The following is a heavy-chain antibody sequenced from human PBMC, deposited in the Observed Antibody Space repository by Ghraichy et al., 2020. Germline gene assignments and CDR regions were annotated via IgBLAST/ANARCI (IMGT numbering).Heavy chain of an antibody. CDR2: ISGSSSYI. D-gene: IGHD6-13*01. Sequence: GGSLRLSCAASGFTFSSFDMSWVRQAPGKGLEWVSSISGSSSYIYYADSVKGRFTISRDNAKNSLDLRMNSLRVEDTAVYYCARTYSSSWFFNDYWGQGTLVTVSS. CDR1: GFTFSSFD. CDR3: ARTYSSSWFFNDY. J-gene: IGHJ4*02. V-gene: IGHV3-21*01.